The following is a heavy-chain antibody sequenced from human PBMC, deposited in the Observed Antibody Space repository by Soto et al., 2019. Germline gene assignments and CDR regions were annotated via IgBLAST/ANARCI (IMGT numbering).Heavy chain of an antibody. V-gene: IGHV3-9*01. Sequence: EVQLVESGGGLVQPGRSLRLSCAASGFTFGDYGMFWVRQAPGKGLEWVSGISWYSVTIGYADSVKGRFSISRDNAKNSLYLQMNSLRVEDTALYYCAKSTGGTANGMDVWGQGTTVTVSS. D-gene: IGHD2-8*02. CDR3: AKSTGGTANGMDV. CDR2: ISWYSVTI. CDR1: GFTFGDYG. J-gene: IGHJ6*02.